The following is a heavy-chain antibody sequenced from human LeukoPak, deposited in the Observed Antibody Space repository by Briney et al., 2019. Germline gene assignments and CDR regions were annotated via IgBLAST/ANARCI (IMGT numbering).Heavy chain of an antibody. V-gene: IGHV1-2*02. CDR1: GYTFTGYY. J-gene: IGHJ4*02. CDR2: INPNRGDT. Sequence: ASVNVSFKASGYTFTGYYMHWVRQAPGQGLEWMGWINPNRGDTNYAQKFQGRLTMTRDTSISTAYMELSRLRFDDTALYYCARAYYSSSGVEMYYFDYWGQGTLVTVSS. D-gene: IGHD6-13*01. CDR3: ARAYYSSSGVEMYYFDY.